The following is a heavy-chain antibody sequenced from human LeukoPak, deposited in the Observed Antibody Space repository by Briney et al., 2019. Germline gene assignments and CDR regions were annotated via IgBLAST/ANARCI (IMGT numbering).Heavy chain of an antibody. D-gene: IGHD5-18*01. Sequence: PGGSLRLSCAASGFTFSSYSMNWVRQAPGKGLEWVSYISSSTSTIYYADSAKGRFTISRDNGKDSLYLQMNSLRAEDTAVYYCAKGVGYSYGYWYMDVWGKGTTVTVSS. CDR1: GFTFSSYS. CDR3: AKGVGYSYGYWYMDV. J-gene: IGHJ6*03. CDR2: ISSSTSTI. V-gene: IGHV3-48*01.